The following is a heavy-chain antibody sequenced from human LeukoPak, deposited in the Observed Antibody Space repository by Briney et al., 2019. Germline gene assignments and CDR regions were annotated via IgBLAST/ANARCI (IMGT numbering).Heavy chain of an antibody. D-gene: IGHD2-2*01. V-gene: IGHV1-18*01. J-gene: IGHJ6*03. Sequence: GASVKVSCKASGYTFTSYCISWVRQAPGQGLEWMGWISAYNGNTNYAQKLQGRVTMTTDTSTSTAYMELRSLRSDDTAVYYCARGPIIDIVVGPAANDYYYMDVWGKGTTVTVSS. CDR3: ARGPIIDIVVGPAANDYYYMDV. CDR2: ISAYNGNT. CDR1: GYTFTSYC.